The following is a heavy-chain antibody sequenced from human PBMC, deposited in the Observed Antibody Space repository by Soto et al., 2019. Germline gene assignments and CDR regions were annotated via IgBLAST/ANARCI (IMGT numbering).Heavy chain of an antibody. J-gene: IGHJ3*02. CDR1: GGAFSSYA. CDR3: AREAGSMVRGVSTFDI. V-gene: IGHV1-69*01. D-gene: IGHD3-10*01. Sequence: QVQLVQSGAEVKKPGSSVKVSCKAYGGAFSSYAISWMRQAPGQGLEWMGGIIPIFGTANYAQKFQGRVTITADESTSTAYMELSSLRSEDTAVYYCAREAGSMVRGVSTFDIWGQGTMVTVSS. CDR2: IIPIFGTA.